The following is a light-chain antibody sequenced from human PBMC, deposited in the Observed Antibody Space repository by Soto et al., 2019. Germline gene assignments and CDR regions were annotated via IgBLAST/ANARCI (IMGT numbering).Light chain of an antibody. CDR1: QSINTY. CDR2: TSS. CDR3: QQTYTTPWT. J-gene: IGKJ1*01. V-gene: IGKV1-39*01. Sequence: DIQMTQSPSSLSAPVGDKVTITCRASQSINTYLSWYQKKPGEPPNLLLYTSSSLRSGVPSRFSGSGSGTDFTLTISSLQPEDFATYYCQQTYTTPWTFGQGTKVEIK.